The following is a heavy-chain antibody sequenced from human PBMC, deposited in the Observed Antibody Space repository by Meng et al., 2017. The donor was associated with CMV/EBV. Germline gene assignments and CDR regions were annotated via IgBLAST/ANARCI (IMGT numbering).Heavy chain of an antibody. D-gene: IGHD2-8*02. J-gene: IGHJ4*02. CDR1: GYTFTKYG. V-gene: IGHV1-18*01. Sequence: ASVKVSCKASGYTFTKYGIDWVRQAPGQGLEWMGWISIRSGDTNYAQKFRGRVTMTVDTSANTAHMELRSLTSDDTAVYYCARDPTLTEYESGGFDHWGQGALVTVSS. CDR2: ISIRSGDT. CDR3: ARDPTLTEYESGGFDH.